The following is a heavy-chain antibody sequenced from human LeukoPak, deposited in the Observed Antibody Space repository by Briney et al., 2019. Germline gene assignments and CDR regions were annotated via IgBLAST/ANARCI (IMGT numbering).Heavy chain of an antibody. J-gene: IGHJ3*02. V-gene: IGHV4-4*02. CDR1: GFTFSSYE. Sequence: GSLRLSCAASGFTFSSYEMNWVRQTPGKGLGRIGEIYQSGSTNYTPSLKSRVSISLDKSKTLSSLKLSSVTAADTAVYYCARNYLDTPDAFDIWGQGTMVTVSS. D-gene: IGHD5-18*01. CDR2: IYQSGST. CDR3: ARNYLDTPDAFDI.